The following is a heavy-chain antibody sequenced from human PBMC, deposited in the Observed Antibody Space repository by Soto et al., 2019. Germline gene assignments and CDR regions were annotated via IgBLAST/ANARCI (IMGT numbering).Heavy chain of an antibody. J-gene: IGHJ4*02. D-gene: IGHD3-10*01. CDR1: AFSFDDYA. CDR3: ANLPLYGSGFDC. CDR2: ISWNGASI. V-gene: IGHV3-9*01. Sequence: EVQLVESGGGLVQPGRSLRLSCAASAFSFDDYAIHWVRQAPERGLEWVAGISWNGASIGYADSVKGRFTISRDNAKNSLHLQMNSLRSEHSALYYCANLPLYGSGFDCWGQGTLVTVSS.